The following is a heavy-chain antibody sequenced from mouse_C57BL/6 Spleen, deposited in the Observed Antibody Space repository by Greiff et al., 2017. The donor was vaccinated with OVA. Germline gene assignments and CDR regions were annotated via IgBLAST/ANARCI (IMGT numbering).Heavy chain of an antibody. CDR1: GYSFTSYY. D-gene: IGHD2-4*01. Sequence: VKLQESGPELVKPGASVKISCKASGYSFTSYYIHWVKQRPGQGLEWIGWIYPGSGNTKYNEKFKGKATLTADTSSSTAYMQLSSLTSEDSAVYYCARDYDSFDYWGQGTTLTVSS. J-gene: IGHJ2*01. CDR3: ARDYDSFDY. CDR2: IYPGSGNT. V-gene: IGHV1-66*01.